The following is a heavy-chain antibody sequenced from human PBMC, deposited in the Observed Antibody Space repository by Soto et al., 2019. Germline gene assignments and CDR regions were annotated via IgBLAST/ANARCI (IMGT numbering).Heavy chain of an antibody. CDR3: ASLICSSTRCYDGMDV. CDR1: GFTFSSYW. Sequence: RRLSCAASGFTFSSYWMSWVRQAPGKGLEWVANIKQDGSEKYYVDSVKGRFTISRDNAKNSLYLQMNSLRAEDTAVYYCASLICSSTRCYDGMDVWGQGTTVTVSS. V-gene: IGHV3-7*03. J-gene: IGHJ6*02. D-gene: IGHD2-2*01. CDR2: IKQDGSEK.